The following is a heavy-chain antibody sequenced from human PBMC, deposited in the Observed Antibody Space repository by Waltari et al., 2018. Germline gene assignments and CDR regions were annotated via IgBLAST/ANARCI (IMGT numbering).Heavy chain of an antibody. J-gene: IGHJ5*02. CDR2: IYYSGST. Sequence: QVQLQESGPGLVKPSETLSLTCTVSGGPISSHYWSWILQPPGKGLDWIVYIYYSGSTIYSPSLNSRVTISVDTSKNQFSLKLRSVTAADTAVYYCARSIAAAGTFRGFDPWGQGILVTVSS. V-gene: IGHV4-59*11. CDR1: GGPISSHY. D-gene: IGHD6-13*01. CDR3: ARSIAAAGTFRGFDP.